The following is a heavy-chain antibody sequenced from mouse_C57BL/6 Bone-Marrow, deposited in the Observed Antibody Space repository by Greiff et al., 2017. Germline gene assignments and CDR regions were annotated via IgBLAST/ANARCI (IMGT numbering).Heavy chain of an antibody. V-gene: IGHV1-76*01. Sequence: LVESGAELVRPGASVKLSCKASGYTFTDYYIHWVKQRPGQGLEWIARIYPGSGNTYYNEKFRGKATLTAEKSSSTAYMQLSSLTSEGSAVYFCARSLDYWLQGTTLTVSS. CDR1: GYTFTDYY. CDR3: ARSLDY. D-gene: IGHD6-2*01. J-gene: IGHJ2*01. CDR2: IYPGSGNT.